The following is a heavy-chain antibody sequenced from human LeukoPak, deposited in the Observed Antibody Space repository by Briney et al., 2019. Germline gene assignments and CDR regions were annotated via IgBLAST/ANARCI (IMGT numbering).Heavy chain of an antibody. V-gene: IGHV4-34*01. CDR3: ATQYGSGSVDY. CDR1: GGSFSGYY. J-gene: IGHJ4*02. CDR2: INHSGSA. D-gene: IGHD3-10*01. Sequence: PSETLSLTCAVYGGSFSGYYWSWIRQPPGKGLEWIGEINHSGSANYNPSLKSRVTISVDTPKNQFSLKLSSVTAADTAVYYCATQYGSGSVDYWGQGTLVTVSS.